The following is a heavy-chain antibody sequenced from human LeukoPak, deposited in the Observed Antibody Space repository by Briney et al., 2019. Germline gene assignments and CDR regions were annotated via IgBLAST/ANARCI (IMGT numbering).Heavy chain of an antibody. D-gene: IGHD3-10*01. V-gene: IGHV4-39*01. J-gene: IGHJ4*02. Sequence: PSETLSLTCTVSGGSISSSSYFWGWIRQPPGKGLEWIGSIFYSGSTYYNPSLNSRVTISIDASKNQFSLRLSSVTAADTAVYYCARYVVYGSGKYYFDYWGQGTLVTVSS. CDR1: GGSISSSSYF. CDR2: IFYSGST. CDR3: ARYVVYGSGKYYFDY.